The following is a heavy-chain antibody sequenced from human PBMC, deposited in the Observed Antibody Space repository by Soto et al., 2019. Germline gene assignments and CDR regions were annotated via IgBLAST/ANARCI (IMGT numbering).Heavy chain of an antibody. D-gene: IGHD4-17*01. J-gene: IGHJ4*02. CDR3: ARTTAVPNTLRSRYFFDY. V-gene: IGHV4-61*01. CDR2: VYYSGTT. Sequence: QVQLQESGPGLLKPSETLSLTCSVSGGSVSDKTYYWSWIRQPPGKRLEWIGYVYYSGTTNYNPSLKSRVTISVGLSKNRFSLRLSSVTTADTALYYCARTTAVPNTLRSRYFFDYWGQGTLVTVSS. CDR1: GGSVSDKTYY.